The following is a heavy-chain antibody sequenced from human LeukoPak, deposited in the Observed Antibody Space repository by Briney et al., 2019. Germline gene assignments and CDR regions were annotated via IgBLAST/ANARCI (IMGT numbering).Heavy chain of an antibody. CDR2: IIPIFGTA. Sequence: ASVKVSCKASGGTFSSYAISWVRQAPGQGLEWMGGIIPIFGTANYAQKFQGRVTITADESTSTAYMELSSLRSEDTAVYYCARPTVYCSSTSCESPSYYYYMDVWGKGTTVTVSS. CDR3: ARPTVYCSSTSCESPSYYYYMDV. V-gene: IGHV1-69*01. J-gene: IGHJ6*03. CDR1: GGTFSSYA. D-gene: IGHD2-2*01.